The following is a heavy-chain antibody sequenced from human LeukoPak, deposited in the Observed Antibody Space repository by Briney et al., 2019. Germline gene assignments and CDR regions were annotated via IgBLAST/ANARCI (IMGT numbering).Heavy chain of an antibody. CDR1: GFTFSSYA. Sequence: PGGSLRLSCAASGFTFSSYAMSWVRQAPGKGLEWVSAISGSGGSTYYADSVKGRFTISRDNSKNTLYLQMNSLRAEDTAVYYCAKESYYGSGSYYNPSYYYYYMDVWGKGTTVTVSS. CDR2: ISGSGGST. J-gene: IGHJ6*03. D-gene: IGHD3-10*01. CDR3: AKESYYGSGSYYNPSYYYYYMDV. V-gene: IGHV3-23*01.